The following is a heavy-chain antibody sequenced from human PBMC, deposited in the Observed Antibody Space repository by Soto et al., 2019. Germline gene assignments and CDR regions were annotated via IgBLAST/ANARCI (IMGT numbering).Heavy chain of an antibody. V-gene: IGHV4-4*07. CDR1: GASISGFY. J-gene: IGHJ5*02. D-gene: IGHD1-1*01. CDR2: IYATGTT. CDR3: VRDGTKTLRDLFDH. Sequence: PSENLSLTCTVSGASISGFYWSWIRKSAGKGLEWIGRIYATGTTDYNPSLKSRVMMSVDTSKKQFSLKLRSVTAADTAVYYCVRDGTKTLRDLFDHTGQGFSVTVSA.